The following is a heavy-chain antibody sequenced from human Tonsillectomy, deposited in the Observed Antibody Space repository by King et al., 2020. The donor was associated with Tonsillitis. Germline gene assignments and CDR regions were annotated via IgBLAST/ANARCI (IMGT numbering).Heavy chain of an antibody. D-gene: IGHD3-10*01. J-gene: IGHJ4*02. CDR1: GFPFSSYW. V-gene: IGHV3-7*03. Sequence: VQLVESGGGLVQPGGSLRLSCAASGFPFSSYWMSWVRQAPGKGLEWVANIKQDGSEKYYVDSVKGRFTISRDNAKNSLYLQMNSLRAEDTAVYYCATASNMGVFNYWGQGTLVTVSS. CDR2: IKQDGSEK. CDR3: ATASNMGVFNY.